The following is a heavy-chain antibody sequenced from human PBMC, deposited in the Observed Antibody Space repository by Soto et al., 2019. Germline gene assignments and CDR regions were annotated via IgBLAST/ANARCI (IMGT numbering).Heavy chain of an antibody. CDR2: INPNSGGT. V-gene: IGHV1-2*04. CDR3: ARDLDCSGGSCYSSSWFDP. Sequence: ASVKVSCKASGYTFTGYYMHWVRQAPGQGLEWMGWINPNSGGTNYAQKFQGWVTMTRDTSISTAYMELSRLRSDDTAVYYCARDLDCSGGSCYSSSWFDPWGQGTLVTVSS. CDR1: GYTFTGYY. D-gene: IGHD2-15*01. J-gene: IGHJ5*02.